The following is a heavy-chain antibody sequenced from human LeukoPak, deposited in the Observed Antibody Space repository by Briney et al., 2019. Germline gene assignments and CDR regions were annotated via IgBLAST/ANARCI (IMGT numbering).Heavy chain of an antibody. Sequence: ASVKVSCKASGYTLTGYYIQWVRQAPGQGLEWMGWINPHSGGTNYAQKFQGRVTMTRDTSISTAYMELSRLRSDDTAVYYCATNPDYGGNSYWGQGTLVTVSS. CDR2: INPHSGGT. CDR3: ATNPDYGGNSY. J-gene: IGHJ4*02. D-gene: IGHD4-23*01. CDR1: GYTLTGYY. V-gene: IGHV1-2*02.